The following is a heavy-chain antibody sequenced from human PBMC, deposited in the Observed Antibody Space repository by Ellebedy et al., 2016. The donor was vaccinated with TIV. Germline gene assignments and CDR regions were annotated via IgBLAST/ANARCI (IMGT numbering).Heavy chain of an antibody. CDR2: IRFDGSNE. CDR1: GFTFSSYG. Sequence: PGGSLRLSCAASGFTFSSYGMHWVRQAPGEGLEWVAFIRFDGSNENYADSVKGRFTISRDNPKNTLYLQMNSLRAEDTAVYYCARGRSFNWGQGTLVTVSS. J-gene: IGHJ4*02. D-gene: IGHD3-10*01. CDR3: ARGRSFN. V-gene: IGHV3-30*02.